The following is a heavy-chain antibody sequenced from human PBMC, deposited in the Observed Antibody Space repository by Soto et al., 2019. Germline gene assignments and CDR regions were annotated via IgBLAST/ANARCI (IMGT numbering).Heavy chain of an antibody. Sequence: QVQLQESGPGLVKPSETLSLTCTVSGGSISSSTYYWGWIRQAPGKGLEWIGSIYYSGSTYYNPSLKSRVTISVDTSKNQFSLKLSSVTAADTAVYYCARGHGGITVFGAPGHFDYWGQGTLVTVSS. CDR2: IYYSGST. J-gene: IGHJ4*02. CDR3: ARGHGGITVFGAPGHFDY. D-gene: IGHD3-3*01. V-gene: IGHV4-39*01. CDR1: GGSISSSTYY.